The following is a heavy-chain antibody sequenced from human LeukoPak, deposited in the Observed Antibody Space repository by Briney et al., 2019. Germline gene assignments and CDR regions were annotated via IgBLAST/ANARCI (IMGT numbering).Heavy chain of an antibody. CDR1: GDSVSSNSAT. J-gene: IGHJ6*02. CDR2: TYYRSKSYN. CDR3: ARRKAATFGMDV. V-gene: IGHV6-1*01. Sequence: SQTLSLTCAISGDSVSSNSATWNWITQSPSRGLEWLGRTYYRSKSYNDYAVSMKSRITINPDTSKNQFSLQLNSVTPEDTAVYYCARRKAATFGMDVWGQGTTVTVSS. D-gene: IGHD6-13*01.